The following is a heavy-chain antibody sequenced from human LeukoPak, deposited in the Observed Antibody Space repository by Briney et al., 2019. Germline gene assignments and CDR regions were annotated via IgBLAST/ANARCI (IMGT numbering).Heavy chain of an antibody. CDR3: VRFMVRGVNAFDI. CDR1: GGSISSFY. V-gene: IGHV4-59*01. J-gene: IGHJ3*02. D-gene: IGHD3-10*01. CDR2: IYYTGST. Sequence: SETLSLTCTVSGGSISSFYWSWIPQPPGKGLERIGYIYYTGSTNYNPSLKSRVTISVDTSKNQFSLKLSSVTAADTAVYYCVRFMVRGVNAFDIWGQGTMVTVSS.